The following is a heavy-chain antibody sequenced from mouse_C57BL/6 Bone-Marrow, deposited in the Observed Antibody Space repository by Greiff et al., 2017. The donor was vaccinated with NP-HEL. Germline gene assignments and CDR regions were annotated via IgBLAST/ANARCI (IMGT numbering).Heavy chain of an antibody. CDR3: ARSTTVVARYAMDY. J-gene: IGHJ4*01. D-gene: IGHD1-1*01. V-gene: IGHV1-64*01. CDR1: GYTFTSYW. Sequence: SGAELVKPGASVKLSCKASGYTFTSYWMHWVKQRPGQGLEWIGMIHPNSGSTNYNEKFKSKATLTVDKSSSTAYMQLSSLTSEDSAVYYCARSTTVVARYAMDYWGQGTSVTVSS. CDR2: IHPNSGST.